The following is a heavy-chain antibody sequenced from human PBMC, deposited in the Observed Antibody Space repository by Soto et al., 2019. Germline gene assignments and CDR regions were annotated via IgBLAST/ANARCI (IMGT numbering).Heavy chain of an antibody. J-gene: IGHJ6*02. Sequence: QLQLQESGPGLVKPSETLSLTCTVSGGSISSSSYYWGWIRQPPGKGLEWIGSIYYSGSTYYNPSLKSRVTIYVDTAKDQFSLKLSSVTAADTAVYYCARPEPRIAAAQGHYGMDVWGQGTTVTVSS. CDR1: GGSISSSSYY. CDR3: ARPEPRIAAAQGHYGMDV. V-gene: IGHV4-39*01. D-gene: IGHD6-13*01. CDR2: IYYSGST.